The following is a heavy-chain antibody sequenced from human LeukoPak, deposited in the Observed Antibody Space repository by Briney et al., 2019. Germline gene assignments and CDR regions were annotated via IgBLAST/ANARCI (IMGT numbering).Heavy chain of an antibody. CDR3: ARDPIPTMVRGVIPGYFDY. V-gene: IGHV4-39*07. CDR1: GGSISSSSYY. Sequence: SETLSLTCTVSGGSISSSSYYWGWIRQPPGKGLEWIGSIYYSGSTYYNPSLKSRVTISVDTSKNQFSLKLSSVTAADTAVYYCARDPIPTMVRGVIPGYFDYWGQGTLVTVSS. D-gene: IGHD3-10*01. J-gene: IGHJ4*02. CDR2: IYYSGST.